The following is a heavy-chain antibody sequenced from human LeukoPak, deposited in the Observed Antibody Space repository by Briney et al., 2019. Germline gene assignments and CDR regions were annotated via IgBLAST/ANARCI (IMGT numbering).Heavy chain of an antibody. CDR1: GFTVSSNY. D-gene: IGHD4-11*01. CDR3: ARGLLRLGGWFDP. Sequence: GSLRLSCAASGFTVSSNYMSWVRQAPGKGLEWVSVIYSGGSTYYADSVKGRFTISRDNSKNTLYLQMNSLRAEDTAVYYCARGLLRLGGWFDPWGQGTLVTVSS. CDR2: IYSGGST. V-gene: IGHV3-66*01. J-gene: IGHJ5*02.